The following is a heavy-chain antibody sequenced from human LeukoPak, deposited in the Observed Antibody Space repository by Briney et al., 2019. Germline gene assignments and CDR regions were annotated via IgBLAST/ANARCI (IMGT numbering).Heavy chain of an antibody. D-gene: IGHD1-14*01. CDR2: IYTSGST. J-gene: IGHJ4*02. V-gene: IGHV4-4*07. CDR1: GGSISSYY. Sequence: SESLSLTCTVSGGSISSYYWSWIRQPAGKGLEWIGRIYTSGSTNYNPSLKGRVTMSVDTSKNQCSLKLSSVTAADTAVYYCARVTLDRLDYWGQGTLVTVSS. CDR3: ARVTLDRLDY.